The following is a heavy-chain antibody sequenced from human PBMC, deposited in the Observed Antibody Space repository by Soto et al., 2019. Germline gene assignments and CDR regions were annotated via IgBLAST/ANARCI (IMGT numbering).Heavy chain of an antibody. D-gene: IGHD3-9*01. CDR3: ARDVWFSLDS. CDR1: GFIFRNEY. Sequence: PXVSLRLSCVASGFIFRNEYTSWVRQAPGKGLEWVAKTNKDGSEAYYVDSLEGRFTISRDNAKNLLFLEMKSLRVDDTAVYYCARDVWFSLDSWGQGTLVTVSS. V-gene: IGHV3-7*03. CDR2: TNKDGSEA. J-gene: IGHJ4*02.